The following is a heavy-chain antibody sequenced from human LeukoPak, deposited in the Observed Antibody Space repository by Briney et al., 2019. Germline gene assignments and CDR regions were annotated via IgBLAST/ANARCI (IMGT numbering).Heavy chain of an antibody. J-gene: IGHJ1*01. CDR1: GFTFSSYA. CDR2: ISGSGGST. D-gene: IGHD6-13*01. V-gene: IGHV3-23*01. CDR3: ATEPYSSSWYYFQH. Sequence: GGSLRLSCAASGFTFSSYAMSWVRQAPGKELEWVSAISGSGGSTYYADSVKGRFTISRDNSKNTLYLQMNSLRAEDTAVYYCATEPYSSSWYYFQHWGQGTLVTVSS.